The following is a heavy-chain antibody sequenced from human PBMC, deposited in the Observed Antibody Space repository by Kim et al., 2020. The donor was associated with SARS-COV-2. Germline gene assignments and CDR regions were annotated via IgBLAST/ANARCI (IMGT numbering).Heavy chain of an antibody. CDR1: GFTVSSNY. CDR2: IYSGGST. V-gene: IGHV3-53*04. CDR3: ARVHYDFWSPLPGAFDI. Sequence: GGSLRLSCAASGFTVSSNYMSWVRQAPGKGLEWVSVIYSGGSTYYADSVKGRFTISRHNSKNTLYLQMNSLRAEDTAVYYCARVHYDFWSPLPGAFDIWGQGTMVTVSS. J-gene: IGHJ3*02. D-gene: IGHD3-3*01.